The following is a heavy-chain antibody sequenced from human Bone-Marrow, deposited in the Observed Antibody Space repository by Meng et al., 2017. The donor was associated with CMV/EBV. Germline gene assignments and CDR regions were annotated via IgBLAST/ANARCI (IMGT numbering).Heavy chain of an antibody. J-gene: IGHJ5*02. CDR2: IYTSGST. Sequence: GSISSYNYYWSWIRQPAGKGLEWIGRIYTSGSTNYNPSLKSRVTISVDTSKNQFSLKLSSVTAADTAVYYCARDKCTSSSCYNWLDPWGQGTLVTVSS. CDR3: ARDKCTSSSCYNWLDP. V-gene: IGHV4-61*02. D-gene: IGHD2-2*01. CDR1: GSISSYNYY.